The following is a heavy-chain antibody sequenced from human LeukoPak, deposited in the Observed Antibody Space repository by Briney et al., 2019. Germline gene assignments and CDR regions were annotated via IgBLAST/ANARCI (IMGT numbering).Heavy chain of an antibody. Sequence: GGSLRLSCAASGFTFSSYWMSWVRQAPGKGLEWVANIKQDGSEKYYVDSVKGRFTISRDNAKNSLYLQMNSLRAEDTAVYYCASPVGATTVRAFDIWGQGTMVTVSS. J-gene: IGHJ3*02. CDR3: ASPVGATTVRAFDI. D-gene: IGHD1-26*01. CDR1: GFTFSSYW. V-gene: IGHV3-7*03. CDR2: IKQDGSEK.